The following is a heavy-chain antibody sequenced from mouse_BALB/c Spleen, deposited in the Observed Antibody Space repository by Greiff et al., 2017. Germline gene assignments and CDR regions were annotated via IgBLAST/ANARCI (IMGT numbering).Heavy chain of an antibody. V-gene: IGHV1S81*02. CDR1: GYTFTSYY. CDR3: TREAYYGNSFAY. CDR2: INPSNGGT. D-gene: IGHD2-10*01. Sequence: QVQLKESGAELVKPGASVKLSCKASGYTFTSYYMYWVKQRPGQGLEWIGEINPSNGGTNFNEKFKSKATLTVDKSSSTAYMQLSSLTSEDSAVYYCTREAYYGNSFAYWGQGTLVTVSA. J-gene: IGHJ3*01.